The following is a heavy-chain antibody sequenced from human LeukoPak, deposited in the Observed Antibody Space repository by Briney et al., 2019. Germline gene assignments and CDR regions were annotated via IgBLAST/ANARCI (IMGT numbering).Heavy chain of an antibody. CDR2: IYTSGST. D-gene: IGHD3-22*01. CDR3: ARRVPYYDSSGYYYSVFDY. Sequence: SQTLSLTCTVSGGSISSYYWSWIRQPPGKGLEWSGYIYTSGSTNYNPSLKSRVTISVATSKTQFSLKLSSVTAADTAVYYCARRVPYYDSSGYYYSVFDYWGQGTLVTVSS. CDR1: GGSISSYY. V-gene: IGHV4-4*09. J-gene: IGHJ4*02.